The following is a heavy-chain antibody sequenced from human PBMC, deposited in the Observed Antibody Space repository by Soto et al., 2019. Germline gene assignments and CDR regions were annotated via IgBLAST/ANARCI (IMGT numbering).Heavy chain of an antibody. V-gene: IGHV3-30*18. CDR3: AKDRFLEWLLFSYFDY. CDR1: GFTFSSYG. D-gene: IGHD3-3*01. CDR2: ISYDGSNK. Sequence: GGSLRLSCAASGFTFSSYGMHWVRQAPGKGLEWVAVISYDGSNKYYADSVKGRFTISRDNSKNTLYLQMNSLRAEDTAVYYCAKDRFLEWLLFSYFDYWGQGTLVTVSS. J-gene: IGHJ4*02.